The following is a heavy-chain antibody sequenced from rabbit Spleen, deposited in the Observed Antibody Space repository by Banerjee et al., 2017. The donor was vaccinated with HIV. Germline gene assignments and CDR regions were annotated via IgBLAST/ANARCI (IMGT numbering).Heavy chain of an antibody. CDR3: ARTAYNTPWNGFSL. V-gene: IGHV1S45*01. CDR2: INTGGGST. Sequence: QEQLEESGGDLVKPEGSLTLTCTASGFSFSNSYWICWVRQAPGKGLEWIACINTGGGSTTYANWAKGRFTISKTSSPTVTLQMTSLTVADTATYFCARTAYNTPWNGFSLWGQGTLVTVS. CDR1: GFSFSNSYW. J-gene: IGHJ3*01. D-gene: IGHD7-1*01.